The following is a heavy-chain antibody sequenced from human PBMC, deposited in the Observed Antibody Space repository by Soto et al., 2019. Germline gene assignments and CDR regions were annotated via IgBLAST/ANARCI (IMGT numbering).Heavy chain of an antibody. CDR3: ARAVDYGDYYFSYYYMDV. CDR2: INPNSGGT. Sequence: ASVKVSCKASGYTFTGYYMHWVRQAPGQGLEWMGWINPNSGGTNYAQKFQGWVTMTRDTSISTAYMELSRLRSDDTAVYYCARAVDYGDYYFSYYYMDVWGKGTTVTVSS. D-gene: IGHD4-17*01. V-gene: IGHV1-2*04. CDR1: GYTFTGYY. J-gene: IGHJ6*03.